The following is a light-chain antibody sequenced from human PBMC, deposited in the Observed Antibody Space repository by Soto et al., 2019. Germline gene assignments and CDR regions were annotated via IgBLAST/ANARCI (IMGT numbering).Light chain of an antibody. CDR2: WAS. CDR1: QSVLYSSNNKNY. Sequence: DIVMTQSPDSLAVSLGERATINCKSSQSVLYSSNNKNYLSWYQQRPGQPPKLLIYWASTRESGVPDRFSGSGSATDFTLTISSLQAEDVAVYYCQHHYNTPPTFGGGTKVDIK. J-gene: IGKJ4*01. V-gene: IGKV4-1*01. CDR3: QHHYNTPPT.